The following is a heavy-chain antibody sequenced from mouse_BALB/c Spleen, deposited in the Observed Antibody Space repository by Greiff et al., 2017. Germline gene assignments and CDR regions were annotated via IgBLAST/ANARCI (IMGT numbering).Heavy chain of an antibody. CDR3: ARDGSSYGYWYFDV. V-gene: IGHV2-6-7*01. CDR2: IWGDGST. D-gene: IGHD1-1*01. Sequence: QVQLKESGPGLVAPSQSLSITCTVSGFSLTGYGVNWVRQPPGKGLEWLGMIWGDGSTDYNSALKSRLSISKDNSKSQVFLKMNSLQTDDTARYYCARDGSSYGYWYFDVWGAGTTVTVSS. J-gene: IGHJ1*01. CDR1: GFSLTGYG.